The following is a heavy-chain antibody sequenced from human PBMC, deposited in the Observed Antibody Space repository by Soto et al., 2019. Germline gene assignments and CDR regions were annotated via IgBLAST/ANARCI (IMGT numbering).Heavy chain of an antibody. V-gene: IGHV3-66*04. D-gene: IGHD3-3*01. J-gene: IGHJ3*02. CDR3: AKPPVLRFLEWLPPSDAFDI. CDR2: IYSGGST. CDR1: GFTVSSNY. Sequence: GGSLRLSCAASGFTVSSNYMSWVRQAPGKGLEWVSVIYSGGSTYYADSVKGRFTISRDNSKNTLYLQMNSLRAEDTAVYYCAKPPVLRFLEWLPPSDAFDIWGQGTMVTVSS.